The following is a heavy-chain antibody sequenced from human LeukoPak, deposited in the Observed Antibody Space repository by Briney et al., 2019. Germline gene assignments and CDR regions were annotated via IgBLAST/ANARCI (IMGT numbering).Heavy chain of an antibody. J-gene: IGHJ5*02. D-gene: IGHD2-2*01. V-gene: IGHV4-39*01. CDR2: IYYSGST. CDR1: GGSISSSSYY. CDR3: ARRGYCSSTSCYEYWFDP. Sequence: SETLSLTCTVSGGSISSSSYYWGWLRQPPGKGLEWIGIIYYSGSTYYNPSLKSRLTISVDTSKSQFSLKLSSVTATDTAVYYCARRGYCSSTSCYEYWFDPWGQGTLVTVSS.